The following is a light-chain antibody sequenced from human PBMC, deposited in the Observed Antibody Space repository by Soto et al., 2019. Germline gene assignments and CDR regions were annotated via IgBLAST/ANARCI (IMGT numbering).Light chain of an antibody. CDR1: SSDVGAYNY. CDR2: DVS. CDR3: CSYAGSYSWV. J-gene: IGLJ3*02. V-gene: IGLV2-11*01. Sequence: QSALTQPRSVSGSPGQSVTISCTGTSSDVGAYNYVSWYQHHPGKAPKVMIYDVSERSSGLPDRFCGYKSDNKASLTISGLQAEEEADYYCCSYAGSYSWVFGGGTKLTVL.